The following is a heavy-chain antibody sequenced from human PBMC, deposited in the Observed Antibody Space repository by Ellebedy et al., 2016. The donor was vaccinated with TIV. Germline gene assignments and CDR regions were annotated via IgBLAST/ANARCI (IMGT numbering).Heavy chain of an antibody. CDR2: IYTGDST. V-gene: IGHV3-53*01. Sequence: PGGSLRLSCAASGFSVSSNYVSWVRQAPGKGLEWVSYIYTGDSTYHADSVKGRFTSSRDNAKNTVSLQMNSLRVEYTAVYYCARVRSSAFEIWGQGTMVTVSS. J-gene: IGHJ3*02. CDR3: ARVRSSAFEI. CDR1: GFSVSSNY.